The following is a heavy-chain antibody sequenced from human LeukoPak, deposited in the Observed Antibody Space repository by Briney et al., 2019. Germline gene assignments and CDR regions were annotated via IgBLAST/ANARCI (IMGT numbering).Heavy chain of an antibody. CDR3: AREAPGSYYSPLDY. CDR1: GFTFSSYN. Sequence: PGGSLRLSCAASGFTFSSYNINWVRQAPGKGLEWVSSISSSGSYIYYADSAKGRFTISRDNAKNSVYLQLNSLRAEDTAVYYCAREAPGSYYSPLDYWGQGTLVTVSS. CDR2: ISSSGSYI. V-gene: IGHV3-21*06. J-gene: IGHJ4*02. D-gene: IGHD3-10*01.